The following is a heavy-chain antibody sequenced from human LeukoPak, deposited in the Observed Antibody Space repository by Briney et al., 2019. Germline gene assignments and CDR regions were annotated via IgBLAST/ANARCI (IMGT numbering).Heavy chain of an antibody. Sequence: MTSETLSLTCAVYGGSFSGYYWSWIRQPPGKGLEWIGAINHSGSTNYNPSLKSRVTISVDTSKNQFSLKLSSVTAADTAVYYCARANIVVVPAAMPPLDWFDPWGQGTLVTVSS. CDR2: INHSGST. D-gene: IGHD2-2*01. CDR1: GGSFSGYY. V-gene: IGHV4-34*01. CDR3: ARANIVVVPAAMPPLDWFDP. J-gene: IGHJ5*02.